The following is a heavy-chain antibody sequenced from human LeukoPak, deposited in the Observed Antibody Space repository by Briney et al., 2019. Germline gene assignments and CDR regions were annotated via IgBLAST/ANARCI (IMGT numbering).Heavy chain of an antibody. V-gene: IGHV3-11*01. CDR2: ISGSGSSI. Sequence: GGSLRLSCSASGFNFSNYYMSWVRQTPERGLEWVSYISGSGSSIYYDPSVKGRFAISRDNVKNSMFLQMDGLRAEDTGVYYCVTRKRYYENWGQGPQVTVSS. CDR3: VTRKRYYEN. CDR1: GFNFSNYY. D-gene: IGHD3-10*01. J-gene: IGHJ4*02.